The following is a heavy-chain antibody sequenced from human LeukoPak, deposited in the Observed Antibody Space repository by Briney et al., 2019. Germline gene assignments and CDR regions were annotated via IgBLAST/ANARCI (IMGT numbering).Heavy chain of an antibody. D-gene: IGHD5-24*01. J-gene: IGHJ4*02. CDR1: GDSVSSNSAA. CDR3: TRGAPVGSSREFDY. V-gene: IGHV6-1*01. Sequence: SQTLSLTCAISGDSVSSNSAAWNWIRQSPSRGLEWLGRTYYRSKWYNEYAVSVKSRITINPDTSKNQFSLQLNSVTPEDTAVYYCTRGAPVGSSREFDYWGQGTLVTVSS. CDR2: TYYRSKWYN.